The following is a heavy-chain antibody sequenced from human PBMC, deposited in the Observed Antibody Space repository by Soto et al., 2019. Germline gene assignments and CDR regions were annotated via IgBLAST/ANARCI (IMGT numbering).Heavy chain of an antibody. CDR3: ARGGVIVVVTAPDDH. J-gene: IGHJ4*02. Sequence: QVQLVQSGAEVKKPGASVKVSCEASGYTFTSYYMNWVRQAPGQGLAWLGIINPSGGYTTYAQRMLGGVTMPRDTSRSTAQMERGSSTSQDTAVYYCARGGVIVVVTAPDDHWGQRTLVSDS. CDR2: INPSGGYT. V-gene: IGHV1-46*03. D-gene: IGHD2-21*02. CDR1: GYTFTSYY.